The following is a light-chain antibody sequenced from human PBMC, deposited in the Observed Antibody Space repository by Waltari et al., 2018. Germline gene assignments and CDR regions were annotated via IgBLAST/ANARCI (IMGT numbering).Light chain of an antibody. CDR1: SSNIGGHY. V-gene: IGLV1-44*01. Sequence: QSVLTQPPSVSGAPGQGVAISCSGSSSNIGGHYVNLFQQLPGTAPKLLIHSDDQRPSGVPDRFSGSKSGTSASLAISGLQSEDEADYYCATWDDNLSGSWVFGGGTKLTVL. J-gene: IGLJ3*02. CDR3: ATWDDNLSGSWV. CDR2: SDD.